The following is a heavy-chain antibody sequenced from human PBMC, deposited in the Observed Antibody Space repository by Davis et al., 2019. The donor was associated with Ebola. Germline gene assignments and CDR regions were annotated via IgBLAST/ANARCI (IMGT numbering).Heavy chain of an antibody. V-gene: IGHV4-59*01. CDR1: RGSISSSY. CDR3: ARVYCSGGSCYSY. D-gene: IGHD2-15*01. Sequence: MPSETLSPTCTLPRGSISSSYWSWIRQTPGKGLEWIGYIYYSGSTNYNPPLKSRVTISVDTSKNQFSLKLSSVTAADTAVYYCARVYCSGGSCYSYWGQGTLFTVSS. J-gene: IGHJ4*02. CDR2: IYYSGST.